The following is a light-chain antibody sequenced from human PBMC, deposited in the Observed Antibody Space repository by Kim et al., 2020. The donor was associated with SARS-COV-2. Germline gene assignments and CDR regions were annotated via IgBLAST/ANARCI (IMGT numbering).Light chain of an antibody. CDR3: ASWDGSLNGHWV. CDR2: HAK. V-gene: IGLV1-44*01. J-gene: IGLJ3*02. Sequence: QTVTSSWSGSTSNIGTHSVPWYKQVPGTAPKLLIHHAKQRPSGVPDRFSGSRAGTAASLAINGLQAGDGAEYYCASWDGSLNGHWVFGGGTKLTFL. CDR1: TSNIGTHS.